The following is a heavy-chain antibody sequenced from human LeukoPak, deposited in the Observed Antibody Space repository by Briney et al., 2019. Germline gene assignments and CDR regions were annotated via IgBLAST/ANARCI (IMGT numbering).Heavy chain of an antibody. CDR3: ARELLWFGELLAYYYYYMDV. CDR1: GYTFTGYY. V-gene: IGHV1-2*02. Sequence: ASVKVSCKXSGYTFTGYYMHWVRQAPGQGLEWMGWINPNSGGTNYSQKFQGRVTMTRDTSISTAYMELSRLRSDDTAVYYCARELLWFGELLAYYYYYMDVWGKGTTVTVSS. J-gene: IGHJ6*03. CDR2: INPNSGGT. D-gene: IGHD3-10*01.